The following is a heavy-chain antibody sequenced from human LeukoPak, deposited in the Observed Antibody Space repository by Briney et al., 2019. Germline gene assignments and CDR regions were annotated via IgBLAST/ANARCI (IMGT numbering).Heavy chain of an antibody. CDR2: INAGNGNI. D-gene: IGHD2-2*01. V-gene: IGHV1-3*01. CDR3: ARGYCSSTSCYMDF. CDR1: GHTSTTYA. J-gene: IGHJ6*02. Sequence: GASVTVSCKASGHTSTTYAIHWVRQAPGQGLEWMGWINAGNGNIKYSQKLQGRVTITGDTSASTAYMELSSLRSEDTAVYYCARGYCSSTSCYMDFWGQGTTVT.